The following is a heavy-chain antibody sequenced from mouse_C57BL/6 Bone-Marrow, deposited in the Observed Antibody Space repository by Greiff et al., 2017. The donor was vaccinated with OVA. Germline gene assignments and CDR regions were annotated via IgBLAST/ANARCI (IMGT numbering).Heavy chain of an antibody. CDR2: INPNYGTT. V-gene: IGHV1-39*01. Sequence: EVQLQQSGPELLKPGASVKISCKASGYSFTDYNMNWVKQSNGKSLEWIGVINPNYGTTSYNQKFKGKATLTVYQSSSTAYMQLNSLTSEDSAVYYCAFYYGSSYRYFDVWGTGTTVTVSS. J-gene: IGHJ1*03. D-gene: IGHD1-1*01. CDR1: GYSFTDYN. CDR3: AFYYGSSYRYFDV.